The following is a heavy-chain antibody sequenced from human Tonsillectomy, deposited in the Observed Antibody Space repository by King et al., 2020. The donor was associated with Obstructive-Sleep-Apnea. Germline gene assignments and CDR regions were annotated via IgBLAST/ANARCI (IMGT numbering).Heavy chain of an antibody. Sequence: VQLVESGGGVVQPGRSLRLSCAASGFTFSSYGMHWVRQAPGKGLEWVAVISYDGSNKYYADSVKGRFTISRDNSKNTLYLQMNSLRAEDTAVYYCAKDAHGSGSYYGLNAFDIWGQGTMVTVSS. V-gene: IGHV3-30*18. D-gene: IGHD3-10*01. J-gene: IGHJ3*02. CDR1: GFTFSSYG. CDR2: ISYDGSNK. CDR3: AKDAHGSGSYYGLNAFDI.